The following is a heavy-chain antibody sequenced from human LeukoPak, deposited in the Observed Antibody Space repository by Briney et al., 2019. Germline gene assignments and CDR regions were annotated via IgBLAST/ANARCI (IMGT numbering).Heavy chain of an antibody. V-gene: IGHV3-74*01. CDR3: ARQASGSGRRGPFDL. CDR1: GFSFSVYW. Sequence: GGSLRLSCAASGFSFSVYWMHWVRQAPGKGPVWVSRIKTDGSITDYADSVKGRFTISRDNAKNTLYLQVNSLRAEDTAVYYCARQASGSGRRGPFDLWGQGTMVTVSS. J-gene: IGHJ3*01. CDR2: IKTDGSIT. D-gene: IGHD3-10*01.